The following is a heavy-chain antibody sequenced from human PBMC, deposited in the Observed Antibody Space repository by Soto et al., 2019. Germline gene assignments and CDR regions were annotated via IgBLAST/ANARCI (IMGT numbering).Heavy chain of an antibody. Sequence: SVKVSCKASGYTFTGYYMHWARQAPGQGLEWMGGIIPIFGTANYAQKFQGRVTITADESTSTAYMELSSLRSEDTAVYYCARVRWQHSYGMDVWGQGTTVTVSS. D-gene: IGHD6-13*01. CDR1: GYTFTGYY. CDR2: IIPIFGTA. J-gene: IGHJ6*02. CDR3: ARVRWQHSYGMDV. V-gene: IGHV1-69*13.